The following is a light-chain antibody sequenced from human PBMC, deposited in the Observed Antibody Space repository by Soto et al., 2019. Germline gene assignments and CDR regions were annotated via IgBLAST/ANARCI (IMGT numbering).Light chain of an antibody. V-gene: IGKV1-5*03. J-gene: IGKJ1*01. CDR3: QNYNSPPGT. CDR2: KAS. CDR1: QSISSW. Sequence: DIQMTQSPSTLSAAVGDRVTITCRASQSISSWLAWYQQRPGKVPRLLIYKASTLETGVPSRFSGSGSGTEFTITISSLQPDDSATYYCQNYNSPPGTFVQGTRVEI.